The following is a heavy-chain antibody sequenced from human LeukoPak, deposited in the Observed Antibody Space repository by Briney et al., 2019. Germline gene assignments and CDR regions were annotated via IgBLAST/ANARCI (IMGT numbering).Heavy chain of an antibody. V-gene: IGHV3-30*04. J-gene: IGHJ4*02. D-gene: IGHD2-2*02. CDR1: GFTISSYA. CDR2: ISYDGSNK. Sequence: GGSLRLSCAASGFTISSYAMHWVRQAPGKGLEWVAVISYDGSNKYYADSVKGRFTISRDNSKNTLYLQMNSLRAEDTAVYYCARAPDGYCSSTSCYMELDYWGQGTLVTVSS. CDR3: ARAPDGYCSSTSCYMELDY.